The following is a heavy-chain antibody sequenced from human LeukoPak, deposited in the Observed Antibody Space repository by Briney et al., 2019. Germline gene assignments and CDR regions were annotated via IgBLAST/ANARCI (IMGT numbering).Heavy chain of an antibody. CDR1: GYSFTTYW. V-gene: IGHV5-51*01. CDR2: IYPGDSDT. D-gene: IGHD3-10*01. J-gene: IGHJ4*02. CDR3: ARHPQYGSGTYLFDY. Sequence: GESLKISCQGSGYSFTTYWIGWVRQMPGKGLECMGIIYPGDSDTRYSPSFQGQVTISVDKSISTAYLQWSGLKASDTAMYYCARHPQYGSGTYLFDYWGQGTLVTVSS.